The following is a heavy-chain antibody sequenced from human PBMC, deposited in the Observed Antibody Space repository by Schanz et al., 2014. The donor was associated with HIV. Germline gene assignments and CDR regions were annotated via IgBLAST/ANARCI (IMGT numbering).Heavy chain of an antibody. CDR1: GYTFTSYD. Sequence: QVQLVQSGAEVKKPGASVKVSCKASGYTFTSYDINWVRQATGQGLEWMGWINAYNGNTHYAQKFQGRVTMTTDTSTSTAYMELRNLRSDDTAVYYCARDLVLGAGTTAMDVWGRGTTVTVSS. J-gene: IGHJ6*02. D-gene: IGHD1-1*01. CDR3: ARDLVLGAGTTAMDV. V-gene: IGHV1-18*01. CDR2: INAYNGNT.